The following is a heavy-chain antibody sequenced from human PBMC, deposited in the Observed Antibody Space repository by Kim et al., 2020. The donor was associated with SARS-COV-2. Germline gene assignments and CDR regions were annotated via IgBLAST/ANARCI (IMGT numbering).Heavy chain of an antibody. CDR1: GGSISSYY. Sequence: SETLSLTCTVSGGSISSYYWSWIRQPPGKVLEWIGYIYYSGSTNYNPSLTSRVTISVDTAKNQFSLKLSSVTAEDTAVYYCARDHREWLQYTANGNFDLWGRGTLVTVSS. D-gene: IGHD3-3*01. V-gene: IGHV4-59*01. CDR2: IYYSGST. J-gene: IGHJ2*01. CDR3: ARDHREWLQYTANGNFDL.